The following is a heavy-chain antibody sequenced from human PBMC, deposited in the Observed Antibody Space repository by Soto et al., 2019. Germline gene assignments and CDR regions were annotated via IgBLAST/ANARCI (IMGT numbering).Heavy chain of an antibody. CDR3: SRENWFQDY. J-gene: IGHJ4*02. CDR2: IKNDGSEQ. Sequence: DVQLVESGGGLGQRGGSLRLSCAASGFTFSTYYMTWVRQAPGKGLEWVASIKNDGSEQYYVDSVKGRFTISRDNAKNSLYLQMNSLRAGDTALYYCSRENWFQDYWGQGTRVIVSS. CDR1: GFTFSTYY. D-gene: IGHD3-10*01. V-gene: IGHV3-7*03.